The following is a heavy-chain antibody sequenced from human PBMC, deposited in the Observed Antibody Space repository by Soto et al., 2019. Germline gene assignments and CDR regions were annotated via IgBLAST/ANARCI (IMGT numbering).Heavy chain of an antibody. Sequence: SATLSLTPHINIVSFGGYIRTWIPETPGNGLQWIGQINHSGIANYNPSLKSRVTISVHMSNSQFSLELSSVTAADTAVYYCARVFDPYSYGPEDSFDIWGQGTMVT. CDR2: INHSGIA. V-gene: IGHV4-34*01. CDR1: IVSFGGYI. CDR3: ARVFDPYSYGPEDSFDI. D-gene: IGHD5-18*01. J-gene: IGHJ3*02.